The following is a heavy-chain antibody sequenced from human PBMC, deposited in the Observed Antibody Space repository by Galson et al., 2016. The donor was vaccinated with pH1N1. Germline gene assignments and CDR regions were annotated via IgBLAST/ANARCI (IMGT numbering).Heavy chain of an antibody. J-gene: IGHJ3*01. D-gene: IGHD3-16*01. CDR2: IYWDDDK. CDR1: GFSVSSSGMG. Sequence: PALVKPTQTLTLTCNFSGFSVSSSGMGVGWIRQPPGEGLEWLAVIYWDDDKRYSPSLKSRLTITKDTSKNQVVLKMTNMDSADTATYYCAHREVMITNAFDFWGQGTMVTVSS. V-gene: IGHV2-5*02. CDR3: AHREVMITNAFDF.